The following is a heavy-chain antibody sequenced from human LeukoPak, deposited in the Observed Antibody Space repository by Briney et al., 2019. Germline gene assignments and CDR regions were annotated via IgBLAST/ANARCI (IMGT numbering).Heavy chain of an antibody. CDR2: VRFDGSDK. J-gene: IGHJ4*02. CDR1: GFSFSHYG. Sequence: GGSLRLSCVAFGFSFSHYGMHWVRQAPGKGLEWVAGVRFDGSDKYHEDSVKGRFTISRDTSKNTVYLQMDSLRDDDTAVYYCARDLYDYWGQGTLVTVSS. D-gene: IGHD3-3*01. V-gene: IGHV3-33*01. CDR3: ARDLYDY.